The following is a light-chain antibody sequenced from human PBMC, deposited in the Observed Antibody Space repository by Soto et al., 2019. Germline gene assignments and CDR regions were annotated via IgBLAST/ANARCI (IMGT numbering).Light chain of an antibody. V-gene: IGKV3-11*01. CDR2: DAS. Sequence: EIVMTQSPATLSLSPGERATLSCRASQSVGSNLAWYQQKPGQAPRLLIYDASNRATGIPARFSGSGSGTDFTLTISSLEPEDFAVYYCQQRNNWPLLWTFGGGTEVEIK. CDR3: QQRNNWPLLWT. CDR1: QSVGSN. J-gene: IGKJ4*01.